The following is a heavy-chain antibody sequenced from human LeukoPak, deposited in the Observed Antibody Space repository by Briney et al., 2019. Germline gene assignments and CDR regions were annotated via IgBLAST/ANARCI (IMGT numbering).Heavy chain of an antibody. CDR3: ARGGRGYGDYIFDAFDI. CDR2: ISYDGSNK. D-gene: IGHD4-17*01. Sequence: PGRSLRLSCAASGFTFSSYAMHWVRQAPGKGLEWVAVISYDGSNKYYADSVKGRFTISRDNSKNTLYLQMNSLRAEDTAVYYCARGGRGYGDYIFDAFDIWGQGTMVTVSS. V-gene: IGHV3-30-3*01. CDR1: GFTFSSYA. J-gene: IGHJ3*02.